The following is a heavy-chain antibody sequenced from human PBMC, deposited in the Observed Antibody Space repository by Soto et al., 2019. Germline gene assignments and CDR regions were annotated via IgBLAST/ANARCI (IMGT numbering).Heavy chain of an antibody. CDR3: AKVHRYYDILAGDYMAPFDI. CDR2: ISHSGGST. D-gene: IGHD3-9*01. J-gene: IGHJ3*02. CDR1: GFTFSSYA. V-gene: IGHV3-23*01. Sequence: GGSLRLSCAASGFTFSSYAMSWVRQAPGKGLEWVSGISHSGGSTYYADSVKGRFTISRDNSKNTLHLQMNSLRAEDTAVYYCAKVHRYYDILAGDYMAPFDIWGQGTMVTVSS.